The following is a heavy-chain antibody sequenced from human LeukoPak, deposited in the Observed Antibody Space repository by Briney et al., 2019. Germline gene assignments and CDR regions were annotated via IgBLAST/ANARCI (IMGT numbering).Heavy chain of an antibody. J-gene: IGHJ3*02. CDR1: GFTFSSYW. CDR3: AREGDVPAAIKSMADAFDI. Sequence: GGSLRLSCAASGFTFSSYWMSWVRQAPGKGLEWVANIKQDGREKYYVDSVKGRFTISRDNAKNSLYLQMNSLRAEDTAVYYCAREGDVPAAIKSMADAFDIWGQGTMVTVSS. CDR2: IKQDGREK. D-gene: IGHD2-2*02. V-gene: IGHV3-7*01.